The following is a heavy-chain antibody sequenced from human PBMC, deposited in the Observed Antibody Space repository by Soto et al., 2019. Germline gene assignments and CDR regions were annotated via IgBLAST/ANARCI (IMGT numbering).Heavy chain of an antibody. V-gene: IGHV4-30-2*01. CDR1: GGSISSGGYS. D-gene: IGHD3-16*01. CDR2: IYRSGST. CDR3: ASGGGLPRSY. Sequence: QLQLQESGSGLVKPSQTLSLTCAVSGGSISSGGYSWSWIRQPPGKGLEWIGYIYRSGSTYYNPSGKSTRGFSVAGSTERYARKLTCVAASSAGVVDGASGGGLPRSYWGQGTLVAV. J-gene: IGHJ4*02.